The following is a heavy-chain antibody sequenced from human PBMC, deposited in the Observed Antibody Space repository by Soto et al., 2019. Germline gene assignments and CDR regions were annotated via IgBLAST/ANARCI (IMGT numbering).Heavy chain of an antibody. CDR2: MSYDGSNE. CDR1: GFTLSPYA. Sequence: QVQLVESGGGVVQPGRSLRLSCVASGFTLSPYAMHWVRQAPGKGLQWVAVMSYDGSNEHYADSVKGRFTISRDNSKNXLXXXLDXXXXDDTAVYXXAXXXXXXXXXXMXXYXGMDVWGQGTTVTVSS. V-gene: IGHV3-30-3*01. J-gene: IGHJ6*02. CDR3: AXXXXXXXXXXMXXYXGMDV.